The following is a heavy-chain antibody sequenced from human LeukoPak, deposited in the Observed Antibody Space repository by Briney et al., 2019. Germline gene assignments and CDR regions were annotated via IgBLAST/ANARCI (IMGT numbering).Heavy chain of an antibody. CDR3: ARGQSRGYSYGYRSGAFDI. Sequence: SETLSLTCAVYGGSFSGYYWSWIRQPPGKGLEWIGEVNHSGSTNYNPSLKSRVTISVDTSKNQFSLKLSSVTAADTAVYYCARGQSRGYSYGYRSGAFDIWGQGTMVTVSS. V-gene: IGHV4-34*01. D-gene: IGHD5-18*01. CDR2: VNHSGST. CDR1: GGSFSGYY. J-gene: IGHJ3*02.